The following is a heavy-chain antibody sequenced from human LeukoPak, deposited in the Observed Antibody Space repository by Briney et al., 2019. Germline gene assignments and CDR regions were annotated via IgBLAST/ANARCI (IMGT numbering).Heavy chain of an antibody. V-gene: IGHV1-18*01. Sequence: GASVKVSCKASGYTFTSYGISWVRQAPGQGLEWMGWISAYNGNTNYAQKFQERVTITRDMSTSTAYMELSSLRSEDTAVYYCAAGRDIVGAARGWGQGTMVTVSS. J-gene: IGHJ3*01. CDR2: ISAYNGNT. D-gene: IGHD1-26*01. CDR3: AAGRDIVGAARG. CDR1: GYTFTSYG.